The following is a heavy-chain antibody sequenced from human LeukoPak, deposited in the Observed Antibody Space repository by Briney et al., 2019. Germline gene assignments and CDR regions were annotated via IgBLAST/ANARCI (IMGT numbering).Heavy chain of an antibody. V-gene: IGHV3-73*01. Sequence: GGSLRLSCAASGFTFSGSAMHWVRQASGKGLEWVGRIRSKANSCATAYAASVKGRFTISRDDSKNTAYLQMNSLKTEDTAVYYCTRGSRDYYGSGSYGYYYYYMDVWGKGTTVTVSS. CDR1: GFTFSGSA. CDR3: TRGSRDYYGSGSYGYYYYYMDV. D-gene: IGHD3-10*01. CDR2: IRSKANSCAT. J-gene: IGHJ6*03.